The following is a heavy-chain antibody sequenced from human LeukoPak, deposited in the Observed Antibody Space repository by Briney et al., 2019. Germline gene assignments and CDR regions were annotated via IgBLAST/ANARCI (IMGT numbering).Heavy chain of an antibody. CDR3: ARRNCSSTSCYTGAGYYYYHYMDV. V-gene: IGHV1-8*03. J-gene: IGHJ6*03. CDR1: GYTFTSYD. D-gene: IGHD2-2*02. CDR2: MNPNSGNT. Sequence: HAASVKVSCKASGYTFTSYDINWVRQATGQGLEWMGWMNPNSGNTGYAQKFQGRVTITRNTSISTAYMELSSLRSEDTAVYYCARRNCSSTSCYTGAGYYYYHYMDVWGKGTTVTVSS.